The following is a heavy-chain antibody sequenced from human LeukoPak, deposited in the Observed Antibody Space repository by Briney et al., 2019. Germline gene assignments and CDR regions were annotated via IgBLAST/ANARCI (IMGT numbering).Heavy chain of an antibody. CDR1: GFIFKNYA. V-gene: IGHV3-23*01. J-gene: IGHJ4*02. CDR3: ARASFGVIVGPDY. CDR2: ITSSGGST. Sequence: SGGSLRLSCAASGFIFKNYAMNWVRQAPGKGLEWVSAITSSGGSTYYADSVKGRFTISRDNSKNTLSLQMNSLRAEDTAVYYCARASFGVIVGPDYWGQGTLVTVSS. D-gene: IGHD3-3*01.